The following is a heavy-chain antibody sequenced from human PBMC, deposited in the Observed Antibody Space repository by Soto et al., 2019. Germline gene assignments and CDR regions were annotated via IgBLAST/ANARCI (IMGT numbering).Heavy chain of an antibody. CDR1: GFTFSSYA. D-gene: IGHD3-9*01. V-gene: IGHV3-23*01. CDR3: ARLRYFDWLLSY. J-gene: IGHJ4*02. Sequence: GGSLRLSYAASGFTFSSYAMSWVRQAPGKGLEWVSAISGSGGSTYYADSVKGRFTISRDNSKNTLYLQMNSLRAEDTAVYYCARLRYFDWLLSYWGQGTLVTVSS. CDR2: ISGSGGST.